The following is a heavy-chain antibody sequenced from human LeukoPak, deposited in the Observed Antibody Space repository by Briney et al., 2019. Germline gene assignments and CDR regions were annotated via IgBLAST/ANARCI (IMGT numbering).Heavy chain of an antibody. D-gene: IGHD6-13*01. CDR1: GFTFTSYG. V-gene: IGHV3-30*18. Sequence: PGGSLRLSCAASGFTFTSYGMHWVRQAPGKGLEWVAVISYDASNKYYADSVKGRFTISRDNSKNTLYLQMNSLRAEDTAVYYCAKIGSSSWYYYDYWGQGTLVTVSS. CDR2: ISYDASNK. J-gene: IGHJ4*02. CDR3: AKIGSSSWYYYDY.